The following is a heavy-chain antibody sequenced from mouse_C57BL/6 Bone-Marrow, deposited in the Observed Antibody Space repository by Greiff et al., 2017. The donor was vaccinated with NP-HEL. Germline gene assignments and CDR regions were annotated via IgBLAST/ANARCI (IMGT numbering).Heavy chain of an antibody. CDR1: GFTFSDYG. CDR2: ISSGSSTI. V-gene: IGHV5-17*01. D-gene: IGHD2-4*01. Sequence: EVKLQESGGGLVKPGGSLKLSCAASGFTFSDYGMHWVRQAPEKGLEWVAYISSGSSTIYYADTVKGRFTISRDNAKNTLFLQMTSLRSEDTAMYYCARYDYLYAMDYWGQGTSVTVSS. J-gene: IGHJ4*01. CDR3: ARYDYLYAMDY.